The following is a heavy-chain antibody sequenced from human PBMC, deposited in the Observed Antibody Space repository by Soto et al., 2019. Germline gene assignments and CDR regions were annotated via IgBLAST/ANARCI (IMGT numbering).Heavy chain of an antibody. CDR1: GGTFSSYA. J-gene: IGHJ6*02. CDR3: TRWYSSRWHSPPHAMDV. D-gene: IGHD6-13*01. V-gene: IGHV1-69*13. CDR2: IIPIFGTA. Sequence: SVKVSCKASGGTFSSYAISWVRQAPGQGLEWMGGIIPIFGTANYAQKFQGRVTITADESTRPAYMELSSLRSEDTAVYFCTRWYSSRWHSPPHAMDVWGQGTTVTVSS.